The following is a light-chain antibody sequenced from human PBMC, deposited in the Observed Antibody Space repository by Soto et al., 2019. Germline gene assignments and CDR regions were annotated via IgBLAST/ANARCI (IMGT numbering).Light chain of an antibody. J-gene: IGLJ1*01. CDR2: TNN. Sequence: QSALTQPRSVSGSPGQSVTISCSGSSSNIGSSNVNWYQQLPGTAPKLLIYTNNQRPSGVPDRFSGSKSGTSASLAISGLQSEDEADYYCAAWDDSLNGRVFGTGTKVTVL. V-gene: IGLV1-44*01. CDR1: SSNIGSSN. CDR3: AAWDDSLNGRV.